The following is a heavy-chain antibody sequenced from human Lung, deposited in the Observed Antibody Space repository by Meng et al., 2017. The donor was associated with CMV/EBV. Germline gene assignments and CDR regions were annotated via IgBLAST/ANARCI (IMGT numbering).Heavy chain of an antibody. CDR2: ISGNTGFI. Sequence: SLRLXXTASGFTFDDFAMHWVRQSPGEGLEWVSGISGNTGFIGYADSVKGRFTISRDNAKKTLSLQINTLRAEDTALYYCTKGGGERVTFDAMDVWGQEXTVTVSS. CDR3: TKGGGERVTFDAMDV. J-gene: IGHJ6*02. D-gene: IGHD2-21*02. V-gene: IGHV3-9*01. CDR1: GFTFDDFA.